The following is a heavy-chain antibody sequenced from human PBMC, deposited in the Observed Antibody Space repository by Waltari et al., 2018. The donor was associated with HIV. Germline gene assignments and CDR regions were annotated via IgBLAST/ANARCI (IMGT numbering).Heavy chain of an antibody. Sequence: QVQLVESGGGVVQPGGSLRLCCAACGFNFNSYGMHWVRQVPGKGLEWVAFIRYDGSLIYYGDSVKGRFTISRDNSKNTLYLQMSSLRVEDTAVYHCAKDPWYSSTSGYFAFWGQGTLVTVSS. D-gene: IGHD2-2*01. V-gene: IGHV3-30*02. J-gene: IGHJ4*02. CDR3: AKDPWYSSTSGYFAF. CDR2: IRYDGSLI. CDR1: GFNFNSYG.